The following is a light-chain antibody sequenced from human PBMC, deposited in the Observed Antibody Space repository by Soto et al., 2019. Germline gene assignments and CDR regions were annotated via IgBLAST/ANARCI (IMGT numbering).Light chain of an antibody. Sequence: EIVLMQSPGTLSLSPGERATLSCRASQSVSSYLAWYQQKPGQAPRLLIYDASNRATGIPARFSGSGSGTDFTLTISSLEPEDFAVYYCQQRSNWRTFGQGTKVDIK. V-gene: IGKV3-11*01. CDR1: QSVSSY. J-gene: IGKJ1*01. CDR3: QQRSNWRT. CDR2: DAS.